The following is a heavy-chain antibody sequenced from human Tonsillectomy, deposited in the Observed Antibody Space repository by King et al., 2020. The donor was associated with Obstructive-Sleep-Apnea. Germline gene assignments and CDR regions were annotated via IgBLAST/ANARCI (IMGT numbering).Heavy chain of an antibody. V-gene: IGHV1-69*01. CDR1: GGTFSSYA. Sequence: QLVQSGAEMKKPGSSVKVSCKASGGTFSSYAISWVRQAPGQGLEWRGGIIPIFCTANYAQKFQGRVTISADESTSTAYMELSSLRSEDTAVYYCARVTTKRFGDPRGWFDPWGQGTLVTVSS. CDR3: ARVTTKRFGDPRGWFDP. CDR2: IIPIFCTA. D-gene: IGHD3-10*01. J-gene: IGHJ5*02.